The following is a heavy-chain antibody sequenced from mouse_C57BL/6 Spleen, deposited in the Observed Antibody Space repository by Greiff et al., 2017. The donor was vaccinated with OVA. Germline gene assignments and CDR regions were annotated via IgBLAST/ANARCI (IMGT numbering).Heavy chain of an antibody. Sequence: VQLQQSGAELVRPGASVTLSCKASGYTFTDYEMHWVKQTPVHGLEWIGAIDPETGGTAYNQKFKGKAILTADKSSSTAYMELRSLTSEDSAVYYCTRGDYREDCAYWGQGTLVTVSA. V-gene: IGHV1-15*01. D-gene: IGHD2-12*01. J-gene: IGHJ3*01. CDR2: IDPETGGT. CDR3: TRGDYREDCAY. CDR1: GYTFTDYE.